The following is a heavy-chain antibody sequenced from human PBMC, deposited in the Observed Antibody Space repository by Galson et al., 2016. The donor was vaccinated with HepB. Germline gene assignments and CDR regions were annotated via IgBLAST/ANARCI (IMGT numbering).Heavy chain of an antibody. Sequence: SETLSLTCAVYGGSFSEHYWIWIRQSPEKGLEWIGEIFHSGSTTYNPSLKSRVTMSVDTSKNQFSLKLSSVTTADTAVYYCARGRGRRRLLWFGEPVHRYYFDSWGQGSLVTVSS. CDR2: IFHSGST. V-gene: IGHV4-34*01. CDR3: ARGRGRRRLLWFGEPVHRYYFDS. J-gene: IGHJ4*02. D-gene: IGHD3-10*01. CDR1: GGSFSEHY.